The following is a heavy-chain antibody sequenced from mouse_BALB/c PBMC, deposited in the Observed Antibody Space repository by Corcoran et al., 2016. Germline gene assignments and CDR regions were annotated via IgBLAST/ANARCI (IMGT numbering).Heavy chain of an antibody. CDR1: GYTFTNYG. CDR3: ARAPLAYYAMDY. V-gene: IGHV9-1*02. Sequence: QIQLVQSGPELKKPGETVKISCKASGYTFTNYGMNWVTQSPGKGLKWMGWINTYTGEPTYADDFKGRFAFSFETSASTAYLQINNLKNEDMATYFCARAPLAYYAMDYWGQGTSVTVSS. CDR2: INTYTGEP. J-gene: IGHJ4*01.